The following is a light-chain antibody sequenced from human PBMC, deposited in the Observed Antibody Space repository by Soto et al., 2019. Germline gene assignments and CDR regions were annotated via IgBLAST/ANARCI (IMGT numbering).Light chain of an antibody. CDR1: QSVSSSY. J-gene: IGKJ4*01. CDR3: QLYGSSPLT. CDR2: GAS. V-gene: IGKV3-20*01. Sequence: EIVLTQSPGTLSLSPGERATLSCRASQSVSSSYLAWYQQKPGQAPRLIIYGASSRATGIPDRFSGSGSGTDFTLTISILEPEDFAVYYCQLYGSSPLTFGGGTNVEIK.